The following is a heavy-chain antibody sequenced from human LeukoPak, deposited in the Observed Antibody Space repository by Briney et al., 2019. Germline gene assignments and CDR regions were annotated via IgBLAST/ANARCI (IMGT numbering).Heavy chain of an antibody. D-gene: IGHD2-2*01. J-gene: IGHJ3*02. CDR2: ISTGGDRA. V-gene: IGHV3-23*01. CDR1: GFTFSGSG. CDR3: AVDCSSPSCYGQSAFDI. Sequence: GGSLRLSCAASGFTFSGSGMHWVRQAPGKGLEWVSAISTGGDRAYYADSVKGRFTTSRDNSRNTLYLQLNSLRAEDTAIYYCAVDCSSPSCYGQSAFDIWGQGTMVTVSS.